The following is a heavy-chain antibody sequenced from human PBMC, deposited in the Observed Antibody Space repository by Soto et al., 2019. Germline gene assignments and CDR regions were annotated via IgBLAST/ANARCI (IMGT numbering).Heavy chain of an antibody. CDR1: GGSVRSGSYD. V-gene: IGHV4-61*01. CDR2: IDYSGST. J-gene: IGHJ6*03. Sequence: ETLSLTCSVSGGSVRSGSYDWSWIRQPPGNGLEWIGSIDYSGSTNYNPSFTSRVTISIYTSKNQFSLKLNSATAADTAVYYCATLNYAYYYMGVWGKGTTVTVSS. CDR3: ATLNYAYYYMGV.